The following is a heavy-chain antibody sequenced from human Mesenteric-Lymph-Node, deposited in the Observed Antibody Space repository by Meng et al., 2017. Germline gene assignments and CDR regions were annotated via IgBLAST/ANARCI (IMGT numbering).Heavy chain of an antibody. Sequence: GSLRLSCTVSGGSISSYYWSWIRQPPEKGLEWIGYFYYSGSTNYNPSLKSRVTISADTSKNQFSLKLSSVTAADTAVYYCARDRGIAAAGTDYYYYGMDVWGQGTTVTVSS. CDR3: ARDRGIAAAGTDYYYYGMDV. J-gene: IGHJ6*02. V-gene: IGHV4-59*01. CDR1: GGSISSYY. CDR2: FYYSGST. D-gene: IGHD6-13*01.